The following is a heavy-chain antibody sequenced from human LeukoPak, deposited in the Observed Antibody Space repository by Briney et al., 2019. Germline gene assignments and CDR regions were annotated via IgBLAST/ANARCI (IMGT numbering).Heavy chain of an antibody. V-gene: IGHV4-39*07. CDR3: ARVGAAAAARQVGY. D-gene: IGHD6-13*01. CDR2: IYYSGST. J-gene: IGHJ4*02. CDR1: GGSISSSSYY. Sequence: SETLSLTCTVSGGSISSSSYYWGWIRQPPGKGLEWIGSIYYSGSTYYNPSLKSRVTISVDTSKNQFSLKLSSVTAADTAVYYCARVGAAAAARQVGYWGQGTLVTVSS.